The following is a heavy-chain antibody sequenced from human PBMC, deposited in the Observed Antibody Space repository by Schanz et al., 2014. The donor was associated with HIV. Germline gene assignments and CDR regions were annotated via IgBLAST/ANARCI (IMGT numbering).Heavy chain of an antibody. CDR1: GRKSTSYG. J-gene: IGHJ4*02. Sequence: EVQLWEEGGGSVQRGGEERRACAEGGRKSTSYGMSWVRQAPGKGQKWVSAISGSAGSTYYADSVKGRFTISRDNSKNTLYLQMNSLRAEDTAVYYCAKGQRGMLPLDNDYWGQGTLVTVSS. CDR2: ISGSAGST. D-gene: IGHD2-8*01. V-gene: IGHV3-23*01. CDR3: AKGQRGMLPLDNDY.